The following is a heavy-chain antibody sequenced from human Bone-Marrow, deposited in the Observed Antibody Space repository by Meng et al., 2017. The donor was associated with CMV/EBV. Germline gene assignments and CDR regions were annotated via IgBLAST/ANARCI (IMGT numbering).Heavy chain of an antibody. J-gene: IGHJ6*02. CDR2: ISSSSSTI. CDR1: GFTFSSYS. Sequence: GGSLRLSCAASGFTFSSYSMNWVRQAPGKGLEWVSYISSSSSTIYYADSVKGRFTISRDNAKNSLYLQMNSLRAEDTAVYYCARDPAGTYYDFWSGYYGMDVWDQGTTDTVSS. V-gene: IGHV3-48*04. D-gene: IGHD3-3*01. CDR3: ARDPAGTYYDFWSGYYGMDV.